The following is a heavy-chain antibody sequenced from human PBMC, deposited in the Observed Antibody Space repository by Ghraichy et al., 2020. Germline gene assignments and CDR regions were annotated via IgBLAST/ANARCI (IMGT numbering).Heavy chain of an antibody. D-gene: IGHD5-18*01. CDR2: IWYDGSNK. CDR1: GFTFSSYG. J-gene: IGHJ4*02. V-gene: IGHV3-33*01. CDR3: AREQRGYSYGSPDY. Sequence: GGSLRLSCAASGFTFSSYGMHWVRQAPGKGLEWVAVIWYDGSNKYYADSVKGRFTISRDNSKNTLYLQMNSLRAEDTAVYYCAREQRGYSYGSPDYWGQGTLVTVSS.